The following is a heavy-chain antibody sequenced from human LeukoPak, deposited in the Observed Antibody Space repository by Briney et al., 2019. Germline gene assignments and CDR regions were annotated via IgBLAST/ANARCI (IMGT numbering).Heavy chain of an antibody. D-gene: IGHD3-22*01. CDR2: IKEDGSEK. Sequence: GGSLRLSCAASGFTFSRSWMHWVRQAPGKGLEWVASIKEDGSEKYYVDSVKGRFTISRDNAKNSLYLQMNSLRAEDTALYYCARESYAPMIVVYYYFDYWGKGTLVTVSS. CDR3: ARESYAPMIVVYYYFDY. CDR1: GFTFSRSW. V-gene: IGHV3-7*03. J-gene: IGHJ4*02.